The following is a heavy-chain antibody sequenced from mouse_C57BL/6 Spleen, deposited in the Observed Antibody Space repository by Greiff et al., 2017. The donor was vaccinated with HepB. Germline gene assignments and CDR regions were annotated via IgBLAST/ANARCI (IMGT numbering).Heavy chain of an antibody. V-gene: IGHV1-20*01. Sequence: VQLQQSGPELVKPGDSVKISCKASGYSFTGYFMNWVMQSHGKSLEWIGRINPYNGDTFYNQKFKGKATLTVDKSSSTAHMELRSLTSEDSAVYYCAREGTYYNLFDYWGQGTTLTVSS. D-gene: IGHD1-1*01. CDR1: GYSFTGYF. J-gene: IGHJ2*01. CDR2: INPYNGDT. CDR3: AREGTYYNLFDY.